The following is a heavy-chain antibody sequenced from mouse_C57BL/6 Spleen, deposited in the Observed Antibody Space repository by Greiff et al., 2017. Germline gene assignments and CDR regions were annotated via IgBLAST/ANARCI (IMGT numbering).Heavy chain of an antibody. CDR3: ARWGRYFDY. CDR2: IDPSDSYT. J-gene: IGHJ2*01. CDR1: GYTFTSYW. Sequence: QVQLQQPGAELVRPGTSVKLSCKASGYTFTSYWMHWVKQRPGQGLEWIGVIDPSDSYTNYNQKFKGKATLTVDTSSSTAYMQLSSLTSEDSAVYYCARWGRYFDYWGQGTTLTVSS. V-gene: IGHV1-59*01. D-gene: IGHD3-3*01.